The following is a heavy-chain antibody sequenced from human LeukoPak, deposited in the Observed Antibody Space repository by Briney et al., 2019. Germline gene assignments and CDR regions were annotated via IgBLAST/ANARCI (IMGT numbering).Heavy chain of an antibody. CDR1: GGSISNYY. Sequence: SETLSLTCTVSGGSISNYYWSWIRQPPGKGLEWIGYIYYSGSTNYNPSLKSRVTISVDTSKNQFSLNLTSVTAADTAVYYCCRIQTYYYYMDVWGKGTTVTVSS. V-gene: IGHV4-59*08. D-gene: IGHD5-18*01. CDR2: IYYSGST. CDR3: CRIQTYYYYMDV. J-gene: IGHJ6*03.